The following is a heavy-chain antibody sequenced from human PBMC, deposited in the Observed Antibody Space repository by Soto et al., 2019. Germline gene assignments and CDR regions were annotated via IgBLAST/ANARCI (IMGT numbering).Heavy chain of an antibody. D-gene: IGHD2-2*01. V-gene: IGHV3-21*01. CDR2: ISSSSSYI. CDR3: ARDRGQPLPAYYYYGMDV. CDR1: GFTFSSYS. Sequence: RLSCAASGFTFSSYSMNWVRQAPGKGLEWVSSISSSSSYIYYADSVKGRFTISRDNAKNSLYLQMNSLRAEDTAVYYCARDRGQPLPAYYYYGMDVWGQGTTVTVSS. J-gene: IGHJ6*02.